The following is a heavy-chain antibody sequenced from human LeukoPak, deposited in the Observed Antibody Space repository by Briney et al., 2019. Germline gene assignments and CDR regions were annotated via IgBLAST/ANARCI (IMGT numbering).Heavy chain of an antibody. Sequence: PGGSLRLSCAASGFTFSSYSMNWVRQAPGKGLEWVSSISSSSRYIYYADSVKGRFTISRDNAKNSLYLQMNSLRAEDTAVYYCARSSSGSYYNGFDYWGQGTLVTVSS. CDR2: ISSSSRYI. D-gene: IGHD3-10*01. V-gene: IGHV3-21*01. CDR3: ARSSSGSYYNGFDY. CDR1: GFTFSSYS. J-gene: IGHJ4*02.